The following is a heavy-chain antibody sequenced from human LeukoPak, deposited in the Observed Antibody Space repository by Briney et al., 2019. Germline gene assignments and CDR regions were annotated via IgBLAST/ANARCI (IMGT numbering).Heavy chain of an antibody. CDR2: ISSDGRYK. J-gene: IGHJ1*01. D-gene: IGHD1-26*01. Sequence: GGSLRLSCAASGFTFSGYTMHWVRQAPGKGLEWVAFISSDGRYKSHADSVKGRCTISRDNSKNTPYLQMNSLRPEDTAVYYCARARSIVGVSPFQHWGQGTLVTVSS. CDR3: ARARSIVGVSPFQH. CDR1: GFTFSGYT. V-gene: IGHV3-30*04.